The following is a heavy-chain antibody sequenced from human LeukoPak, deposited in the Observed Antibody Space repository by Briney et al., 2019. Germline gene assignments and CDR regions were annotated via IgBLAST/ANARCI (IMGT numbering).Heavy chain of an antibody. CDR1: GFTFSNYW. D-gene: IGHD3-22*01. V-gene: IGHV3-7*03. Sequence: GGSLRLSCAASGFTFSNYWMSWVRQAPGKGLEWVANIKDDGSGKYYVDSLKGRFTISRDNAKNSLYLQMNSLRAEDTAVYYCAGRYDSSGYPLHWGQGTLVTVSS. J-gene: IGHJ4*02. CDR3: AGRYDSSGYPLH. CDR2: IKDDGSGK.